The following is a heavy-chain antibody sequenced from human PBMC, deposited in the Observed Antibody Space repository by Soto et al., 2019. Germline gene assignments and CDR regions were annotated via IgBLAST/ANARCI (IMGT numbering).Heavy chain of an antibody. D-gene: IGHD3-10*01. V-gene: IGHV4-61*01. CDR3: ARLDLGYYGSGSYYEYLPSPERFSDYYYGMDV. CDR2: IYYSGST. J-gene: IGHJ6*02. Sequence: SETLSLTCTVSGGSISSGNYYWSWIRQHPGKGLEWIGYIYYSGSTNYNPSLKSRVTISVDTSKNQFSLKLSSVTAADTAVYYCARLDLGYYGSGSYYEYLPSPERFSDYYYGMDVWGQGTTVPVSS. CDR1: GGSISSGNYY.